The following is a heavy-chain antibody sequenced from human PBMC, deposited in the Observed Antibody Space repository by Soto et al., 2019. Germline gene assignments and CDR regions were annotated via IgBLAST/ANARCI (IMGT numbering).Heavy chain of an antibody. CDR3: ATGECSSTSCVNFDY. Sequence: ASVKVSCKVSGYTLTELSMHWVRQAPGKGLEWMGGFDPEDGETIYAQKFQGRVTMTEDTSTDTAYMELSSLRSEDTAVYYCATGECSSTSCVNFDYWGQGTLVPVSS. D-gene: IGHD2-2*01. CDR2: FDPEDGET. V-gene: IGHV1-24*01. J-gene: IGHJ4*02. CDR1: GYTLTELS.